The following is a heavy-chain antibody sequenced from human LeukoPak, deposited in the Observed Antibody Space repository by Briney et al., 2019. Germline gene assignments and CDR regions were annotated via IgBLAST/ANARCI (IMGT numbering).Heavy chain of an antibody. J-gene: IGHJ4*02. V-gene: IGHV1-2*02. CDR3: ARDLHDYGDYLDY. Sequence: ASVKVSCKASGYTFTGYYMHWVRQAPGQGLEWMGWINPNSGGTNYAQKFQGRVTMTRDTSISTAYMELSRLRSDDTAVYYCARDLHDYGDYLDYWGQGTLVTVSS. D-gene: IGHD4-17*01. CDR2: INPNSGGT. CDR1: GYTFTGYY.